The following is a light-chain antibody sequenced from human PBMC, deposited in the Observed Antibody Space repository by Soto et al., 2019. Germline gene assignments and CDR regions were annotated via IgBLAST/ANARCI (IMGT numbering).Light chain of an antibody. CDR3: CAFSSSSYVI. J-gene: IGLJ2*01. CDR1: STDIGSCDL. Sequence: QSALTQPASVSGSPGQTITISCTGTSTDIGSCDLVSWYQQHPGKVPKLMIYEGSKRPSGVSYRFSASKSGNTASLTISGLQAEDEADYYCCAFSSSSYVIFGGGTQLTVL. V-gene: IGLV2-23*01. CDR2: EGS.